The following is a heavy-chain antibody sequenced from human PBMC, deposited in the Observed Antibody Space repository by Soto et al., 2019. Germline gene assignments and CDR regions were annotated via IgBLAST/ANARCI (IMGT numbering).Heavy chain of an antibody. J-gene: IGHJ4*02. Sequence: QVQLVQSGAEVKKPGASVKVSCKASGYTFTSYGISWVRQAPGQGLEWMGWISAYNGNTNYAQKLQGRVTMTTDTXXSTADMELRSLRSDDTAVYYCARTDDYYGSGSYGGWGQGTLVTVSS. CDR1: GYTFTSYG. V-gene: IGHV1-18*01. CDR2: ISAYNGNT. CDR3: ARTDDYYGSGSYGG. D-gene: IGHD3-10*01.